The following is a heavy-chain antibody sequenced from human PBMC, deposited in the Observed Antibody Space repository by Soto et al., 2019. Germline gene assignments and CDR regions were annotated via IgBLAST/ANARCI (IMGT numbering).Heavy chain of an antibody. V-gene: IGHV4-34*01. J-gene: IGHJ5*02. D-gene: IGHD1-26*01. CDR3: ASVSSWEGNWFDP. CDR1: GGSFSGYY. CDR2: INHSGST. Sequence: SETLSLTCAVYGGSFSGYYLSWIRQPPGKGLEWIGEINHSGSTNYNPSLKSRVTISVDTSKNQFSLKLSSETAADTAVYYCASVSSWEGNWFDPWGQGTLVTVSS.